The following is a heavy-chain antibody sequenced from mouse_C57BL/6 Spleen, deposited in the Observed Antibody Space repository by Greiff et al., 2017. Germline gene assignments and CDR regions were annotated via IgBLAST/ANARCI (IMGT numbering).Heavy chain of an antibody. V-gene: IGHV1-76*01. J-gene: IGHJ2*01. Sequence: QVQLQQSGAELVRPGASVKLSCKASGYTFTDYYINWVKQRPGQGLEWIARIYPGSGNTYYNEKFKGKATLTAEKSSSTAYMQVSNLTSEDSAVYYGARGNRYDGYSFDYWGQGTTLTVSS. CDR2: IYPGSGNT. CDR3: ARGNRYDGYSFDY. CDR1: GYTFTDYY. D-gene: IGHD2-3*01.